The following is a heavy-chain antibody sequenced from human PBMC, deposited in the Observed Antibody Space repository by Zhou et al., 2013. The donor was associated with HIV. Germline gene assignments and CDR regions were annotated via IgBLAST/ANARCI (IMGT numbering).Heavy chain of an antibody. CDR2: INPNSGGT. CDR1: GYTFTGYY. CDR3: ARDQGATPHYYYGMDV. V-gene: IGHV1-2*02. J-gene: IGHJ6*02. Sequence: QVQLVQSGAEVKKPGASVKVSCKASGYTFTGYYMHWVRQAPGQGLEWMGWINPNSGGTNYAQKFQGRVTMTRDTSISTAYMELSRLRSDDTAVYYCARDQGATPHYYYGMDVWGQGTTVTVSS. D-gene: IGHD1-26*01.